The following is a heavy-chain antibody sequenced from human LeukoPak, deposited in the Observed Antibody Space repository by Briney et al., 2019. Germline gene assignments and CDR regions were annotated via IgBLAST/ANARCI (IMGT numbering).Heavy chain of an antibody. CDR1: GYTFTGYY. V-gene: IGHV1-2*02. D-gene: IGHD3-3*01. J-gene: IGHJ5*02. CDR3: ARASGITIFGVAPFDP. CDR2: INPNGGGT. Sequence: ASVKVSCKASGYTFTGYYMHWVRQAPGQGLEWMGWINPNGGGTNYAQKFQGRVTMTRDTSISTAYMELSRLRSDDTAVYYCARASGITIFGVAPFDPWGQGTLVTVSS.